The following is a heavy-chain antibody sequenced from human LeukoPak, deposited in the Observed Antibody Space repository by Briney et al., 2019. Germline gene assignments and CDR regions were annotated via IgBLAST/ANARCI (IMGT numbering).Heavy chain of an antibody. D-gene: IGHD5-24*01. CDR2: INPNSGGT. CDR1: GGTFSSYA. J-gene: IGHJ4*02. Sequence: ASVKVSCKASGGTFSSYAISWVRQAPGQGLEWMGWINPNSGGTNYAQKFQGRVTMTRDTSISTAYMELSRLRSDDTAVYYCAPGMATIDYWGQGTLVTVSS. V-gene: IGHV1-2*02. CDR3: APGMATIDY.